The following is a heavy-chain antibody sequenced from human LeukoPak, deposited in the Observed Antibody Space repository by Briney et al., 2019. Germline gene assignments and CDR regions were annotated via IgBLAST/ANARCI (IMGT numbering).Heavy chain of an antibody. CDR3: ASRRGPFSGWYLGY. D-gene: IGHD6-19*01. CDR2: IIPILGIA. J-gene: IGHJ4*02. Sequence: SVKVSCKASGGTFSSYAISWVRQAPGQGLEWMGRIIPILGIANYAQKFQGRVTITADKSTSTAYMELSSLRSEDTAVYYCASRRGPFSGWYLGYWGQGTLVTVSS. V-gene: IGHV1-69*04. CDR1: GGTFSSYA.